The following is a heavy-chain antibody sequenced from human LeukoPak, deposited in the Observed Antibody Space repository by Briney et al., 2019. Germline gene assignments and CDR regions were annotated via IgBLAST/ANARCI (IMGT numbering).Heavy chain of an antibody. CDR3: ARGPDILTAFSPVY. CDR2: ISNSGTYI. V-gene: IGHV3-21*01. Sequence: GGSLRPSCAASGFTFSTYSMNWVRQAPGKGLEWVSSISNSGTYIYYADSVKGRFTLSRDNAKNSLYLQMDSLRAEDTAVYYCARGPDILTAFSPVYWGQGTLVSVSS. D-gene: IGHD3-9*01. J-gene: IGHJ4*02. CDR1: GFTFSTYS.